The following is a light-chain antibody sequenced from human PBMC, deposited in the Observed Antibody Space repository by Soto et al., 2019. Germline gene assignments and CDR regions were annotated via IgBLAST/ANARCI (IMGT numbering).Light chain of an antibody. J-gene: IGKJ1*01. Sequence: EIVTTQSPATLSVSPGERATLSCRASHSVSSALALYQQKPGLPPRLLIYDASTRATGIPARFSGSGSGTDFPLTISRLQSQDFAVYYCQQYNKWPRTFGQGTKVDI. V-gene: IGKV3-15*01. CDR3: QQYNKWPRT. CDR1: HSVSSA. CDR2: DAS.